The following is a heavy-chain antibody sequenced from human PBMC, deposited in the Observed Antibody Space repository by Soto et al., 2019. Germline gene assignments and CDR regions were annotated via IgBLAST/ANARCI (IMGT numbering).Heavy chain of an antibody. CDR1: GGSFSGYQ. CDR2: INDRGNI. D-gene: IGHD3-10*01. CDR3: ARGLILWFGELSRRGGYYSYMDV. Sequence: QVQLQQWGAGLLKPSETLSLTCAVYGGSFSGYQWSWIRQTPGKGLEWIGEINDRGNINYNPSLKSRVTIFLDTPKKQISLKLSSVTAADTAVYYCARGLILWFGELSRRGGYYSYMDVWGKGTTVIVSS. J-gene: IGHJ6*03. V-gene: IGHV4-34*01.